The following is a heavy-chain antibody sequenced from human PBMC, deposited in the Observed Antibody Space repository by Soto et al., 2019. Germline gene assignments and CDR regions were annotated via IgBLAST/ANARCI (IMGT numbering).Heavy chain of an antibody. V-gene: IGHV1-69*06. CDR1: GYTFTSYF. CDR2: IIPIFGTA. J-gene: IGHJ3*02. Sequence: SVKVSCNASGYTFTSYFISWVLQAPGQGLEWMGGIIPIFGTANYAQKFQGRVTITADKSTSTAYMELSSLRSEDTAVYYCARATYPHNAFDIWGQGTMVTVSS. CDR3: ARATYPHNAFDI.